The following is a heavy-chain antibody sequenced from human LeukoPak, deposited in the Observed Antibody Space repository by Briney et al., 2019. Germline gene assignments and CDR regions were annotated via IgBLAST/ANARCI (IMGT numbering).Heavy chain of an antibody. J-gene: IGHJ4*02. V-gene: IGHV4-39*01. CDR3: ARRPLWDGYNFGSLDY. CDR2: IYYSGGT. CDR1: GGSISSSSSY. D-gene: IGHD5-24*01. Sequence: PSETLSLTCTVSGGSISSSSSYWGWIRQPPGKGLEWIGSIYYSGGTYYNPSLKSRVTISVDTSKNQFSLKLSSVTAADTAVYYCARRPLWDGYNFGSLDYWGQGTLVTVSS.